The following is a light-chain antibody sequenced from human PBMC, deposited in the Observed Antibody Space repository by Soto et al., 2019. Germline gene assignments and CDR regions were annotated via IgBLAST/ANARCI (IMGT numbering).Light chain of an antibody. CDR3: MQGTHSYT. Sequence: DVVMTQSPLSLPVTLGHPASISCRSSQSLVHSDGNTYLSWFQQRPGQSPRRLLYKVSKLDSGVPDRFSGSGSGTDFTLKIGRVEAEDVGIYYCMQGTHSYTFGQGTRLDIK. CDR1: QSLVHSDGNTY. V-gene: IGKV2-30*02. J-gene: IGKJ2*01. CDR2: KVS.